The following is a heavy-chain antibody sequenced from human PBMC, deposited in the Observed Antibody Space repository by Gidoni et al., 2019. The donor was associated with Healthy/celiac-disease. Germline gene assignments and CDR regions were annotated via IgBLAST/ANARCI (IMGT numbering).Heavy chain of an antibody. CDR3: ALLLWVKGDFQH. CDR2: ISSSSSYI. Sequence: EVQLVESGGGLVKPGGSLRLSCAASGFTFSSYSMNWVRQAPGKGLEWVSSISSSSSYIYYADSVKGRVTISRDNAKNSLYLQMNSLRAEDTDVYYCALLLWVKGDFQHWGQGTLVTVSS. V-gene: IGHV3-21*01. D-gene: IGHD2-21*02. CDR1: GFTFSSYS. J-gene: IGHJ1*01.